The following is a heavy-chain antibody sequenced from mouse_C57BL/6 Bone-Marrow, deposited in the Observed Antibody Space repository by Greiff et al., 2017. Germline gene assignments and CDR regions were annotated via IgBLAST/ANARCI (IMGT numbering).Heavy chain of an antibody. J-gene: IGHJ2*01. CDR3: SADGKFFDY. D-gene: IGHD2-1*01. CDR2: ISSGSSTI. Sequence: EVKLVESGGGLVKPGGSLKLSCAASGFTFSDYGMHWVRQAPEKGLEWVAYISSGSSTIYSADTVKGRFTISRDNAKNTLFLQMTSLRSEDTAMXYSSADGKFFDYWGQGTTLTVSS. V-gene: IGHV5-17*01. CDR1: GFTFSDYG.